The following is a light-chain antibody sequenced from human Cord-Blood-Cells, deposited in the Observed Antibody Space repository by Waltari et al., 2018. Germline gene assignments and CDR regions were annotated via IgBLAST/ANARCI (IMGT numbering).Light chain of an antibody. CDR1: QSISSY. V-gene: IGKV1-39*01. Sequence: DIQMTQSPSSLSASVEDRVTITCRASQSISSYLNWYQQKPGKAPKLLIYAASSLQSGVPSRFSDSGSGTDFTLTISSLQPEDFATYYCQQSYSTPLTFGGGTKVEIK. CDR2: AAS. CDR3: QQSYSTPLT. J-gene: IGKJ4*01.